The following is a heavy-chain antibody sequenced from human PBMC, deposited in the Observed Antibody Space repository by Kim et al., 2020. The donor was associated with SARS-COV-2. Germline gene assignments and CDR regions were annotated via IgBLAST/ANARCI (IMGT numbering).Heavy chain of an antibody. Sequence: GGSLRLSCAASGFTFSSYGMHWVRQAPGKGLEWVAVIWYDGSNKYYADSVKGRFTISRDNSKNTLYLQMNSLRAEDTAVYYCARDRGCSSTSCYEDYYYYMDVWGKGTTVTVSS. CDR2: IWYDGSNK. V-gene: IGHV3-33*01. CDR1: GFTFSSYG. J-gene: IGHJ6*03. D-gene: IGHD2-2*01. CDR3: ARDRGCSSTSCYEDYYYYMDV.